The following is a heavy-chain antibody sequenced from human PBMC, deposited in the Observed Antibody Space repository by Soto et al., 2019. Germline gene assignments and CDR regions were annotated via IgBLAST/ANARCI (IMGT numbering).Heavy chain of an antibody. Sequence: ASVTVSCKASGYTFTNYGIIWVRQAPGQGLEWMGWISAYNGNTNYAQKLQGRVTMTTDTSTSTAYMELRSLRSDDTAVYYCARVGDCSSTSCRYYYYYGMDVWGQGTTVTVSS. CDR1: GYTFTNYG. J-gene: IGHJ6*02. V-gene: IGHV1-18*01. CDR2: ISAYNGNT. D-gene: IGHD2-2*01. CDR3: ARVGDCSSTSCRYYYYYGMDV.